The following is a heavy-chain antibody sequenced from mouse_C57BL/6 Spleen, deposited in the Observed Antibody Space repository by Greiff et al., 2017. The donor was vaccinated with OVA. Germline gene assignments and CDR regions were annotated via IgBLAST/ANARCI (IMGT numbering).Heavy chain of an antibody. CDR1: GYTFTSYS. D-gene: IGHD1-1*01. CDR3: ESGSYDYYAMDY. CDR2: INPCSGYT. V-gene: IGHV1-4*01. Sequence: VQLQQSGADLVRPGASVKLSCKASGYTFTSYSMHWVKQRPGQGLEWIGYINPCSGYTKYNQKFKDKATLTVDKSSSTAYMQLTSLTSDDSAVXYGESGSYDYYAMDYWGQGTSVTVSS. J-gene: IGHJ4*01.